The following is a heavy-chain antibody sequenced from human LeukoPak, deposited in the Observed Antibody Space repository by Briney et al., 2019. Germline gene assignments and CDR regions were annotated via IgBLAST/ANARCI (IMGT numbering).Heavy chain of an antibody. CDR2: IDKHGNGK. J-gene: IGHJ4*02. V-gene: IGHV3-7*01. CDR3: ARDAGWGYYDL. Sequence: GGSLRLSCVASGFTFSISWVTWFRQAPGKGLEWVANIDKHGNGKYYVDSVKGRFAISRDYATNSVFLQMNSLRAEDTSVYYCARDAGWGYYDLWGQGTPVTVSS. D-gene: IGHD1-26*01. CDR1: GFTFSISW.